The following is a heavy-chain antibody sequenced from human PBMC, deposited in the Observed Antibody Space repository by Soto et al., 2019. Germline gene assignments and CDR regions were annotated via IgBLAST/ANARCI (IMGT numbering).Heavy chain of an antibody. CDR2: ISYDGSNK. J-gene: IGHJ4*02. Sequence: QVHLVESGGGVVQPGRSLRLSCAASGFTFSRYAMHWVRQAPGKGLEWVAVISYDGSNKYYADSVKGRFTISRDNSKNTLYLQMNSLRAEDTAVYYCANTVTTNHYFDYWGQGTLVTVSS. V-gene: IGHV3-30*18. D-gene: IGHD4-4*01. CDR3: ANTVTTNHYFDY. CDR1: GFTFSRYA.